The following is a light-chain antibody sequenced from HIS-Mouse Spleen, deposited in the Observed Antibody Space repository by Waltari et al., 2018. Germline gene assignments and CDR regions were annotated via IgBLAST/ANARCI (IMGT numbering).Light chain of an antibody. J-gene: IGLJ2*01. CDR1: SSDVGGYNY. CDR2: DVS. Sequence: QSALTQPLSVSGSPGQSVTISCTGTSSDVGGYNYVSWYQQHPGKAPKLMIYDVSKLPSGVPDRVSGSKSGNTASLTISGLQAEDEADYYCCSYAGSYTFEGVFGGGTKLTVL. CDR3: CSYAGSYTFEGV. V-gene: IGLV2-11*01.